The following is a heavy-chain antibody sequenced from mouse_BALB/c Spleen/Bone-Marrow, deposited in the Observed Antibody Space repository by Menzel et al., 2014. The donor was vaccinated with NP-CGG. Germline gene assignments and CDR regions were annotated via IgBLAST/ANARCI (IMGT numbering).Heavy chain of an antibody. D-gene: IGHD2-1*01. CDR2: IDPSDSYT. V-gene: IGHV1-69*02. CDR1: GYTFTSYW. J-gene: IGHJ4*01. Sequence: QVQLQQSGAELVKPGASVKLSCKASGYTFTSYWMHWVKQRPGRGLEWIGEIDPSDSYTNYNQKFKGKATLTVDKSSSTAYMQLSSLTSEDSAVYYCALIYYGNYDYAMDYWGQGTSVTVSS. CDR3: ALIYYGNYDYAMDY.